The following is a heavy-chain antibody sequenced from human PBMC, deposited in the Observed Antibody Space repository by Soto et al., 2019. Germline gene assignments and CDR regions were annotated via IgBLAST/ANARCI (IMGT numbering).Heavy chain of an antibody. CDR1: GYTFTSYD. V-gene: IGHV1-8*01. CDR2: MNPNSGNT. CDR3: ATSPKYGDYWADGMDV. D-gene: IGHD4-17*01. J-gene: IGHJ6*02. Sequence: QVQLVQSGAEVKKPGASVKVSCKASGYTFTSYDINWVRQATGQGLEWMGWMNPNSGNTGYAQKFRGRVTMTRNTSISTAYMELSSLRSEDTAVYYCATSPKYGDYWADGMDVWGQGTTVTVSS.